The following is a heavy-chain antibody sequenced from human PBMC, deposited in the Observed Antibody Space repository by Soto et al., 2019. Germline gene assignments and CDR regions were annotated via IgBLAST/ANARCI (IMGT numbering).Heavy chain of an antibody. CDR2: IIPIFGTA. CDR3: ARARGSITMVRGAIFRYGMDV. CDR1: GGTFSSYA. V-gene: IGHV1-69*01. J-gene: IGHJ6*02. Sequence: QVQLVQSGAEVKKPGSSVKVSCKASGGTFSSYAISWVRQAPGQGLEWMGGIIPIFGTANYAQKFQGRVTITADESTSTAYMELSSLRSEDTAVYYCARARGSITMVRGAIFRYGMDVWGQGTTVTVSS. D-gene: IGHD3-10*01.